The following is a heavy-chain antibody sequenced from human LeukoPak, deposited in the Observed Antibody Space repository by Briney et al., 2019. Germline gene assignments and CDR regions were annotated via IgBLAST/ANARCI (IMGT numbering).Heavy chain of an antibody. CDR1: GFTFSSYW. V-gene: IGHV3-74*01. CDR3: ARDSVRYSSNWYGYFDS. J-gene: IGHJ4*02. Sequence: GGSLRLSCAASGFTFSSYWMHWVRQAPGKGLGWVSRINSDGSSTSYADSVKGRFTISRGNAKNTLYLQMNSLRAEDKAVYYCARDSVRYSSNWYGYFDSWGQGTLVTVSS. CDR2: INSDGSST. D-gene: IGHD6-13*01.